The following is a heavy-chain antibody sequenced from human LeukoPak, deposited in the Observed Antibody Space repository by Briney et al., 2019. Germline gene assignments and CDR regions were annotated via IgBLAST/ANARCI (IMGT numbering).Heavy chain of an antibody. Sequence: SETLSLTCAVCGGSFSGYYWSWIRQPPGKGLEWIGEINHSGSTNYNPSLKSRVTISVDTSKNQFSLKLRPVTAADTALYYCARIHDYGDYAFDRWGQGTLVTVSS. CDR1: GGSFSGYY. CDR2: INHSGST. D-gene: IGHD4-17*01. J-gene: IGHJ4*02. CDR3: ARIHDYGDYAFDR. V-gene: IGHV4-34*01.